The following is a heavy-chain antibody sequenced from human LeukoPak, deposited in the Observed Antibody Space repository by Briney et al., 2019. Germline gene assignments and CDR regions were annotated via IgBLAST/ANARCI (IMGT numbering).Heavy chain of an antibody. Sequence: GGSLRLSCAASGFTFRSYAMSWVRQAPRKGLEWVSAISGSGGSTYYADSLKGRFTISRDNSKNTLYLQMSSLRAEDTAIYYCAKTSRLGDLSLYTNDQWGQGTLVTVSS. J-gene: IGHJ4*02. V-gene: IGHV3-23*01. CDR1: GFTFRSYA. CDR2: ISGSGGST. CDR3: AKTSRLGDLSLYTNDQ. D-gene: IGHD3-16*02.